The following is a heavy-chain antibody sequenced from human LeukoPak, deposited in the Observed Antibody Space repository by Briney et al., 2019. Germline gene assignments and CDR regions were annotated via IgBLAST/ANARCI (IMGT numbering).Heavy chain of an antibody. J-gene: IGHJ4*02. D-gene: IGHD6-19*01. CDR2: INPNSGGA. Sequence: ASVKVSCKASGYTFTGYYMHWVRQAPGQGLEWMGWINPNSGGANYAQKFQGRVTMTRDMSISTASMELSSLRSDDTAVYYCAIIDTSGAIGYWGQGTLVTVSS. CDR1: GYTFTGYY. V-gene: IGHV1-2*02. CDR3: AIIDTSGAIGY.